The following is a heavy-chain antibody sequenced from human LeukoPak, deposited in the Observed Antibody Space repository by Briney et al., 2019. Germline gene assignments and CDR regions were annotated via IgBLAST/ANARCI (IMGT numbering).Heavy chain of an antibody. CDR2: IKQDGSEK. D-gene: IGHD5-18*01. J-gene: IGHJ4*02. Sequence: GSLRLSCAASGFTFNNYGMHWVRQAPGKGLEWVANIKQDGSEKYYVDSVKGRFTISRDNAKNSLYLQMNSLRAEDTAVYYCARDSYEDVSFDYWGQGTLVTVSS. V-gene: IGHV3-7*01. CDR1: GFTFNNYG. CDR3: ARDSYEDVSFDY.